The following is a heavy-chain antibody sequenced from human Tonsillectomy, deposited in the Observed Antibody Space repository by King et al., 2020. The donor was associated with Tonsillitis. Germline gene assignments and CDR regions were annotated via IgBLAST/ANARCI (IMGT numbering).Heavy chain of an antibody. Sequence: VQLVESGGGLVKPGGSLRLSCAASGFTFSSYSMNWVRQAPGKGLEWVSSISSSSSYIYYADSVKGRFTISRDNAKNSLYLQMNSLRAEDTAVYYCARDRDWELLLDYWGQGTLVTVSS. V-gene: IGHV3-21*01. J-gene: IGHJ4*02. D-gene: IGHD1-26*01. CDR2: ISSSSSYI. CDR1: GFTFSSYS. CDR3: ARDRDWELLLDY.